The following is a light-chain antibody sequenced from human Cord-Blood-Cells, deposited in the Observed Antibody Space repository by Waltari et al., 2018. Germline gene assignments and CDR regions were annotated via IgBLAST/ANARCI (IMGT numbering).Light chain of an antibody. CDR3: CSYAGSSTWV. J-gene: IGLJ3*02. Sequence: QSALTQPASVSGSPGQSITISCPGTRSDVGGYNLVPWYQQHPGKAPKLMIYEGSKRPSGVSNRFSGSQSGNTASLTISGLQAEDEADYCCCSYAGSSTWVFGGGTKLTVL. V-gene: IGLV2-23*01. CDR2: EGS. CDR1: RSDVGGYNL.